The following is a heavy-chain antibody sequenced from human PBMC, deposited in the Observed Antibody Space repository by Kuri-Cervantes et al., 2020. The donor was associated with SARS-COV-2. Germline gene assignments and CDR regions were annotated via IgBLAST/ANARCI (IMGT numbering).Heavy chain of an antibody. D-gene: IGHD2-15*01. J-gene: IGHJ3*02. CDR1: GFLFSASA. CDR2: VRGKANNYAT. Sequence: LSLTCEVSGFLFSASAIHWVRQASGKGLEWVGRVRGKANNYATAYAASVKGRFTISRDNSKNTLYLQMNSLRAEDTAVYYCASLVVVAATHAFDIWGQGTMVTVSS. CDR3: ASLVVVAATHAFDI. V-gene: IGHV3-73*01.